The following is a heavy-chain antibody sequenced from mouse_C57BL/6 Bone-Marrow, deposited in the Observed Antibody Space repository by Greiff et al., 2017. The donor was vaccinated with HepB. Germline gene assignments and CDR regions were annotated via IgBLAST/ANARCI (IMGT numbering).Heavy chain of an antibody. V-gene: IGHV7-3*01. J-gene: IGHJ2*01. Sequence: EVKLQESGGGLVQPGGSLSLSCAASGFTFTDYYMSWVRQPPGKALEWLGFIRNKANGYTTEYSASVKGRFTISRDNSQSILYLQMNALRAEDSATYYCARSAGIFDYWGQGTTLTVSS. CDR1: GFTFTDYY. CDR2: IRNKANGYTT. CDR3: ARSAGIFDY. D-gene: IGHD4-1*01.